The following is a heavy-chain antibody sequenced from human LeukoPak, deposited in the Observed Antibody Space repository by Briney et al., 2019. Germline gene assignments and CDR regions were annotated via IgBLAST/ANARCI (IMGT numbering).Heavy chain of an antibody. D-gene: IGHD2-2*03. V-gene: IGHV3-23*01. CDR3: AKVANGYCSSTSCPLHFDY. Sequence: GGSLRLSCAASGFTFSSYAMSWVRQAPGKGLEWVSAISGSGGSTYYADSMKGRFTISRDNSKNTPYLQMNSLRAEDTAVYYCAKVANGYCSSTSCPLHFDYWGQGTLVTVSS. CDR2: ISGSGGST. CDR1: GFTFSSYA. J-gene: IGHJ4*02.